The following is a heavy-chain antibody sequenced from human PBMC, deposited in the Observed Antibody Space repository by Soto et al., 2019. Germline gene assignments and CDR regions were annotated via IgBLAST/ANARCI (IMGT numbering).Heavy chain of an antibody. Sequence: GGSLRLSCAASGFTFSDYYMSWIRQAPGKGLEWVSYISSSGSTIYYADSVKGRFTISRDNAKNSLYLQMNSLRAEDTAVYYCARDPPAEQQLAPYYYYMDVWGKGTTVTVSS. V-gene: IGHV3-11*01. CDR2: ISSSGSTI. D-gene: IGHD6-13*01. CDR3: ARDPPAEQQLAPYYYYMDV. CDR1: GFTFSDYY. J-gene: IGHJ6*03.